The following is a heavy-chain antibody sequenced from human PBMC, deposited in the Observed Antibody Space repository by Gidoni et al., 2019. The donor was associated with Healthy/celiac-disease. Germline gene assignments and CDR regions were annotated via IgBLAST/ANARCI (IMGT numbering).Heavy chain of an antibody. V-gene: IGHV3-30-3*01. CDR1: GFTFSSYA. Sequence: QVQLVESGGGVVQPGRSLRLSCAAPGFTFSSYAMHWVRQAPGKGLEWGAVISYDGSNKYYADSVKGRFTISRDNSKNTLYLQMNSLRAEDTAVYYCARDPRVVVPARFSVPYWGQGTLVTVSS. CDR2: ISYDGSNK. J-gene: IGHJ4*02. D-gene: IGHD2-2*01. CDR3: ARDPRVVVPARFSVPY.